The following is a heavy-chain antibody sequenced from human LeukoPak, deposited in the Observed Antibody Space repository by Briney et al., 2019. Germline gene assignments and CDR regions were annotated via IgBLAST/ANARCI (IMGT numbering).Heavy chain of an antibody. J-gene: IGHJ4*02. CDR1: GGSFSGYY. CDR2: INHSGST. V-gene: IGHV4-34*01. D-gene: IGHD6-19*01. CDR3: ASISSGWYGY. Sequence: PSETLSLTCAVYGGSFSGYYWSWIRQPPGKRLEWIGEINHSGSTNYNPSLKSRVTISVDTSKNQFSLKLSSVTAADTAVYYCASISSGWYGYWGQGTLVTVSS.